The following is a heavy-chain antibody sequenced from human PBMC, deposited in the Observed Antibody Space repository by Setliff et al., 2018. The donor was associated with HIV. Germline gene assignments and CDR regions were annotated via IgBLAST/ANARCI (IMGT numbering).Heavy chain of an antibody. J-gene: IGHJ6*03. Sequence: PGGSLRLSCAPSGFSFSAYYMGWVRQSPGKGLEWIAYISSPSTMFYADYVRGRFTISRDNAKNSLYLQMNSLRAEDTAVYYCARDGTTFLAAMDVWGKGTTVTVSS. CDR1: GFSFSAYY. CDR2: ISSPSTM. V-gene: IGHV3-11*04. D-gene: IGHD3-3*02. CDR3: ARDGTTFLAAMDV.